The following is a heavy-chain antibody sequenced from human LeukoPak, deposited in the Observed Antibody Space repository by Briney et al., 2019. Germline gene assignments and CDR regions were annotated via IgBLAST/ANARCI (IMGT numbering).Heavy chain of an antibody. J-gene: IGHJ4*02. CDR2: ISSTGGTA. CDR3: AKEGGLRSSWSFDF. D-gene: IGHD6-13*01. CDR1: GFTFSSFG. V-gene: IGHV3-23*01. Sequence: GGTLRLSCAASGFTFSSFGMSWVRQAPGKGLEWVSAISSTGGTAYYADSVKGRFTISRDNSKNTLYLQMNSLRVEDTAVYYCAKEGGLRSSWSFDFWGQGILVIVSS.